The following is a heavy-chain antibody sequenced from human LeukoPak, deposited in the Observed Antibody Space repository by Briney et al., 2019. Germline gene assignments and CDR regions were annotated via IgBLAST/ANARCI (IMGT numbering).Heavy chain of an antibody. CDR2: ISAYNGNT. CDR1: GYTFTSYG. Sequence: GASVKVSCKASGYTFTSYGISWVRQAPGQGLEWMGWISAYNGNTNYAQKLQGRVTMTTDTSTSTAYMELRNLRSDDTVVYYCARRELLGGNWFDPWGQGTLVTVSS. J-gene: IGHJ5*02. D-gene: IGHD1-7*01. V-gene: IGHV1-18*01. CDR3: ARRELLGGNWFDP.